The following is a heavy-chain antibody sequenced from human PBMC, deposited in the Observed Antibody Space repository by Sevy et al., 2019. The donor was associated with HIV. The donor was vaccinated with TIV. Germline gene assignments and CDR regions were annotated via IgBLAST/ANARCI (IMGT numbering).Heavy chain of an antibody. CDR2: FKSKIHGGTT. Sequence: GGSRRLSCTASGFIFGDYGMSWVRQAPGKGLEWIAFFKSKIHGGTTENAASVKGRFTISRDDSKNIVYLQMSNLKTEDTAVYYCTRWSGSLSIFDYWGQGTLVTVSS. D-gene: IGHD1-26*01. J-gene: IGHJ4*02. CDR3: TRWSGSLSIFDY. V-gene: IGHV3-49*04. CDR1: GFIFGDYG.